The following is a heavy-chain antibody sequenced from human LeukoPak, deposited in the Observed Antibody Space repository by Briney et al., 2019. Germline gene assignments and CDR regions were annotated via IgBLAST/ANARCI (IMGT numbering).Heavy chain of an antibody. CDR3: ARGSPLKQQLLRFYYGMDV. Sequence: PSETLSLTCTVSGGSISSYYWSWIRQPPGKGLEWIGYIYYSGSTNYNPSLKSRVTISVDTSKNQFSLKLSSATAADTAVYYCARGSPLKQQLLRFYYGMDVWGQGTTVTVSS. J-gene: IGHJ6*02. CDR2: IYYSGST. V-gene: IGHV4-59*01. CDR1: GGSISSYY. D-gene: IGHD6-13*01.